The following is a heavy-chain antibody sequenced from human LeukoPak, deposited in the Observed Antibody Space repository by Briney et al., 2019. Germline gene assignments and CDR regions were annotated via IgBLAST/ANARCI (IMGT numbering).Heavy chain of an antibody. D-gene: IGHD4-23*01. J-gene: IGHJ4*02. CDR3: ARVLGGKSGRSFDY. CDR2: IIPIFGTA. V-gene: IGHV1-69*05. Sequence: SVKVSCKASGGTFSSYAISWLRQAPGQGLEWMGGIIPIFGTANYAQKFQGRVTITTDESTSTAYMELSSLRSEDTAVYYCARVLGGKSGRSFDYWGQGTLVTVSS. CDR1: GGTFSSYA.